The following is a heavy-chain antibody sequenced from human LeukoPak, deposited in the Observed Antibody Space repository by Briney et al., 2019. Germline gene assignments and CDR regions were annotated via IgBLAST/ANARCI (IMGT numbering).Heavy chain of an antibody. CDR1: GYTFTGYY. J-gene: IGHJ5*02. V-gene: IGHV1-2*02. CDR2: INPNSGGT. D-gene: IGHD2-2*01. Sequence: GASVKVSCKASGYTFTGYYMHWVRQAPGQGLEWMGWINPNSGGTNYAQKFQGRVTMTRDMSISTAYMELSRLRSDDTAVYYCARGDIVVVPAQNWFDPWGQGTLVTVSS. CDR3: ARGDIVVVPAQNWFDP.